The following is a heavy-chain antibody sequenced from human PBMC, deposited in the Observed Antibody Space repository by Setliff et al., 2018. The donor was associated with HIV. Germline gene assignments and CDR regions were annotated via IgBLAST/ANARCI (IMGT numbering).Heavy chain of an antibody. V-gene: IGHV4-39*07. CDR2: IYYSGST. D-gene: IGHD1-26*01. CDR3: ARGSYYYYYYMDV. CDR1: GGSIRSTSYY. Sequence: PSETLSLTCTVSGGSIRSTSYYWGWIRQPPGKGLEWIGSIYYSGSTYYNPSLKSRVTISVDTSKNQFSLKLSSVTAADTAVYYCARGSYYYYYYMDVWGKGATVTVSS. J-gene: IGHJ6*03.